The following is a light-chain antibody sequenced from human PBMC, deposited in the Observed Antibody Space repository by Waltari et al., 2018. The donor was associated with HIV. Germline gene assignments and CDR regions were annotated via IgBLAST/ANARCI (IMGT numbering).Light chain of an antibody. J-gene: IGKJ5*01. Sequence: EIVLTQSPATLSLSPGETATLSCRTSQSVHSYLAWYQQKPGEAPRLLIYDASTRAPGIPARFSGSGSQTDFTLTISGLEPEDIGVYYCQQRNMWPPGGPTFGQGTQLEMK. CDR1: QSVHSY. CDR2: DAS. CDR3: QQRNMWPPGGPT. V-gene: IGKV3-11*01.